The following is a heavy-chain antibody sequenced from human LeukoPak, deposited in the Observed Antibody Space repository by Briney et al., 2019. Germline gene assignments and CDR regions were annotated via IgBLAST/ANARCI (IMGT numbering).Heavy chain of an antibody. CDR2: IYYSGSA. J-gene: IGHJ5*02. D-gene: IGHD3-3*01. CDR3: ARDFYTRPDYDFWSGYSGFDP. CDR1: GVSINSGDHY. V-gene: IGHV4-30-4*08. Sequence: SETLSLTCTVSGVSINSGDHYWRWIRQPPGKGLEWIGYIYYSGSAYYNPSLKSRFTISVDTSKNQSSLKLSSVTAAGTAVYYCARDFYTRPDYDFWSGYSGFDPWGQGTLVTVSS.